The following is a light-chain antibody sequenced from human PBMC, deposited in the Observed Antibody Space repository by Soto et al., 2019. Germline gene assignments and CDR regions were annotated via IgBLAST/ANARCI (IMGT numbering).Light chain of an antibody. Sequence: DIQMTQSPSTLSASVGDRVSISCRASQSLDKWLAWYQQKPGEAPKLLVSDASNLESGVSSRFTGSGSGTEFTLTISSLQPDDFATYYCQQYTRYPYNFGQGTKLEIK. J-gene: IGKJ2*01. V-gene: IGKV1-5*01. CDR3: QQYTRYPYN. CDR2: DAS. CDR1: QSLDKW.